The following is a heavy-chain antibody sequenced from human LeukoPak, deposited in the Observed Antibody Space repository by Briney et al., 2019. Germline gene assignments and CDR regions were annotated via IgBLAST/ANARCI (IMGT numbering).Heavy chain of an antibody. Sequence: SVKVSCKASGGTFSSYAISWVRQAPGQGLEWMGRIIPILGIANYAQKFQGRVTITADKSTSTAYMELSSLSSEDTAVYYCASVQTTVTTDWFDPWGQGTLVTVSS. J-gene: IGHJ5*02. CDR1: GGTFSSYA. D-gene: IGHD4-11*01. CDR3: ASVQTTVTTDWFDP. V-gene: IGHV1-69*04. CDR2: IIPILGIA.